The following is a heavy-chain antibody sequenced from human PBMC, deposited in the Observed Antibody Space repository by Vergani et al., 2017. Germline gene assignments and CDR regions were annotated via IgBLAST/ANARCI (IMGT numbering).Heavy chain of an antibody. D-gene: IGHD3-22*01. CDR1: GFTFSDYY. CDR3: AGRPYYYDSSGYYTYYYYMDV. Sequence: QVQLVESGGGLVKPGGSLRLSCAASGFTFSDYYMSWIRQAPGKGLEWVSYISSSGSTIYYADSVKGRFTISRDNAKNSLYLQMNSLRAEDTAVYYCAGRPYYYDSSGYYTYYYYMDVGGKGTTVTVSS. V-gene: IGHV3-11*01. J-gene: IGHJ6*03. CDR2: ISSSGSTI.